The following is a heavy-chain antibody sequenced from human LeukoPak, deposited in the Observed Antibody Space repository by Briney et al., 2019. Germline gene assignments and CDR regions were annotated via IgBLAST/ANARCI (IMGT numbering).Heavy chain of an antibody. CDR2: ISGSGGST. D-gene: IGHD6-19*01. V-gene: IGHV3-23*01. CDR3: AKEQWLVPRDFDSY. J-gene: IGHJ4*02. Sequence: RAGGSLRLSCAASGFTFSSYAMSWVRQAPGKGLEWVSAISGSGGSTYYADSVKGRFTISRDNSKNTLYLQMNSLRAEDTAVYYCAKEQWLVPRDFDSYWGQGTLVTVSS. CDR1: GFTFSSYA.